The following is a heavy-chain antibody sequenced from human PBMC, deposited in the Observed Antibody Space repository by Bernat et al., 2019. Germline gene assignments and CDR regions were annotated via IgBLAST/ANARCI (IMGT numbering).Heavy chain of an antibody. CDR3: ARVQGGGDYYYYMDV. J-gene: IGHJ6*03. D-gene: IGHD2-15*01. CDR1: RGSISSNSYF. CDR2: IYYTGST. V-gene: IGHV4-31*03. Sequence: QVQLEESGPGLVKSSQTLSLTCTVSRGSISSNSYFWSWIRQHPAKGLEWIGHIYYTGSTYYNPSLESRATISVDTSKNQFSLKLSSVTAADTALYYCARVQGGGDYYYYMDVWGKGTTVTVSS.